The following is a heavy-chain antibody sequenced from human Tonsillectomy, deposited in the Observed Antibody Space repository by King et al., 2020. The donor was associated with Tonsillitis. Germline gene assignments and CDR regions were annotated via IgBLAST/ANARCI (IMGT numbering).Heavy chain of an antibody. CDR3: ARDSSPALSGSWYDAFDV. Sequence: VQLVESGGGLVQPGGSLRLSCAASGFSFSTYWLTWVRQAPGKGLEWVAXXNQDGXKTYYVDSVKGRFTVSRDNAKNSLYLQMNSLRAEDTAVYYCARDSSPALSGSWYDAFDVWGQGTVVTVS. CDR2: XNQDGXKT. CDR1: GFSFSTYW. V-gene: IGHV3-7*01. J-gene: IGHJ3*01. D-gene: IGHD2-15*01.